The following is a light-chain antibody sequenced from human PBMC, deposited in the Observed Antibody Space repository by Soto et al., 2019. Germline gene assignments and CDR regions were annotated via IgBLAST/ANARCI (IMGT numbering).Light chain of an antibody. CDR1: TSNIGSNT. CDR3: AIWDLTLSAWV. Sequence: QSVLTQPPSVSGTPGQRVTISCSGTTSNIGSNTVSWYHHLPGTAPKLLIYSNDQRPSGVPDRFSGSKSGTSASLAISGLQSEDEADYYCAIWDLTLSAWVFGGGTKLTVL. V-gene: IGLV1-44*01. J-gene: IGLJ3*02. CDR2: SND.